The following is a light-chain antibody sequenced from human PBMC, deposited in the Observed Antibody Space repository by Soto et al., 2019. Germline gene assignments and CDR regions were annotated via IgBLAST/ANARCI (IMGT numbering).Light chain of an antibody. J-gene: IGKJ1*01. CDR1: QGVSSN. V-gene: IGKV3-15*01. CDR3: QQYNNWTPWT. Sequence: EIGMTQSPATLSVSPGERATLSCRASQGVSSNLAWYQQKPGKAPRLLIYGASTRATGIPPRFSGSGSGTESTPTITSLLSEDFVVYYYQQYNNWTPWTFGQGTKVEIK. CDR2: GAS.